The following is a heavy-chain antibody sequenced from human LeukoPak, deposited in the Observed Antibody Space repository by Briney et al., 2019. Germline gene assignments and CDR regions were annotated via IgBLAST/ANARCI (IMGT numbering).Heavy chain of an antibody. D-gene: IGHD3-10*01. J-gene: IGHJ4*02. CDR2: INPNSGGT. V-gene: IGHV1-2*02. Sequence: ASVKVSFKASGYTFTGYYMHWVRQAPGQGLEWMGWINPNSGGTNYAQKFQGRVTMTRDTSTSTVYMELSSLRSEDTAVYYCARVQAGGYYGSGSYYTPPFDYWGQGTLVTVSS. CDR3: ARVQAGGYYGSGSYYTPPFDY. CDR1: GYTFTGYY.